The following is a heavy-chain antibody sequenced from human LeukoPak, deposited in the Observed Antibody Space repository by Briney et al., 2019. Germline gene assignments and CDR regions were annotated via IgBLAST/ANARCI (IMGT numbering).Heavy chain of an antibody. V-gene: IGHV3-21*01. CDR1: GFTFSRYA. D-gene: IGHD3-10*01. CDR2: ISSSGSYK. CDR3: ARDPSEWFGESEY. Sequence: PGGSLRLSCAVSGFTFSRYAMNWVRQAPGKGLAWGLSISSSGSYKYYADSLKGRFTVSRDNTKNSLYLQMNSLRAEDTAVYYCARDPSEWFGESEYWGQGTLVTVSS. J-gene: IGHJ4*02.